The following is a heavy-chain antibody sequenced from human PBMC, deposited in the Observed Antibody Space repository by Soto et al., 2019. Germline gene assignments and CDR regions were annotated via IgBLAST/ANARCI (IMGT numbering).Heavy chain of an antibody. V-gene: IGHV3-53*04. D-gene: IGHD6-19*01. CDR3: ARQQWLVLNAFDI. J-gene: IGHJ3*02. CDR2: IYSGGST. CDR1: GFTVSSNY. Sequence: GGSLRLSCAASGFTVSSNYMSWVRQAPGKGLEWVSVIYSGGSTYYADSVKGRFTISRHNSKNTLYLQMNSLRAEDTAVYYCARQQWLVLNAFDIWGQGTMVTVSS.